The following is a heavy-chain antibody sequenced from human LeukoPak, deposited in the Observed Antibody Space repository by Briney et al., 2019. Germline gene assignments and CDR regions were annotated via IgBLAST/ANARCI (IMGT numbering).Heavy chain of an antibody. D-gene: IGHD3-22*01. V-gene: IGHV3-48*01. CDR3: ARGIVTKDYYFDY. CDR1: GFTFRSYS. CDR2: ISSSSSTI. Sequence: QPGGSLRLSCAASGFTFRSYSMNWVRQAPGKGLEWVSYISSSSSTIYYADSVKGRFTISRDNAKNSLYLQMNSLRAEDTAVYYCARGIVTKDYYFDYWGQGTLVTVSS. J-gene: IGHJ4*02.